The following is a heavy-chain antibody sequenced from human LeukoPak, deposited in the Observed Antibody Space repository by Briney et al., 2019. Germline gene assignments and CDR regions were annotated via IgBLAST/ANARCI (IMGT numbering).Heavy chain of an antibody. V-gene: IGHV4-59*01. CDR3: ASGIAAAGTLRWFDP. D-gene: IGHD6-13*01. CDR2: IYYSGST. CDR1: GGSISSYY. Sequence: SETLSLTCTVSGGSISSYYWSWIRQPPGKGLEWIGYIYYSGSTNYNPSLKSRVTISVDTSKNQFSLKLSSVTAADTAVYYCASGIAAAGTLRWFDPWGQGTLVTASS. J-gene: IGHJ5*02.